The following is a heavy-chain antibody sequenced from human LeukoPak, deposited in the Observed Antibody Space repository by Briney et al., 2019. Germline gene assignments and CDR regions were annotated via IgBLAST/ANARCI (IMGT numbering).Heavy chain of an antibody. V-gene: IGHV4-59*08. Sequence: SETLSLTCTVSGGSISTYYWSWIRQPPGKGLDWIGCIFYSGSTNYNPSLKSRVTISVDTSKNQFSLKLSSVTAADTAVYYCARHSGRAVTGFDYWGQGTLVTVSS. J-gene: IGHJ4*02. CDR1: GGSISTYY. CDR2: IFYSGST. CDR3: ARHSGRAVTGFDY. D-gene: IGHD6-19*01.